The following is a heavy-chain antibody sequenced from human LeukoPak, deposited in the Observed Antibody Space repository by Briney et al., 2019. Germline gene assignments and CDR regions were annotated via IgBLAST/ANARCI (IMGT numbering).Heavy chain of an antibody. CDR2: IYSGGYSGGGP. CDR3: ARDVYGDGYNSFDY. Sequence: GGSLRLSCAVSGFIFSSNHMNWVRQAPGKGLEWVSVIYSGGYSGGGPFYAGSVKGRFTTSSDSSKNTLFLQMNSLRAEDTAVYYCARDVYGDGYNSFDYWGLGILVTVSS. D-gene: IGHD5-24*01. V-gene: IGHV3-66*01. J-gene: IGHJ4*02. CDR1: GFIFSSNH.